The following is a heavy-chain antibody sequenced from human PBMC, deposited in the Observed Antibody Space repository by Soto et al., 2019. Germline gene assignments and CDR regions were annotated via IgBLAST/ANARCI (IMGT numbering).Heavy chain of an antibody. V-gene: IGHV6-1*01. D-gene: IGHD6-19*01. Sequence: SQTLSLTCAISGDSVSSNSAAWNWIRQSPSRGLEWLGRTYYRSKGYNDYAVSVKSRITITPDTSKNQFSLPLNSVTPEDTAVYYCAREGAVAGTRYYGMDVWGQGTTVTVSS. CDR3: AREGAVAGTRYYGMDV. CDR2: TYYRSKGYN. CDR1: GDSVSSNSAA. J-gene: IGHJ6*02.